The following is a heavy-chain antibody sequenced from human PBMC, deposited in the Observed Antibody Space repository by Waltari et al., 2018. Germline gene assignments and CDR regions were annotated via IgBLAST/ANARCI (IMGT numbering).Heavy chain of an antibody. V-gene: IGHV3-30*18. CDR2: IWYDGSNK. J-gene: IGHJ4*02. CDR1: GFTFSTYG. Sequence: QVQLVESGGGVVQPGRSLRLSCAATGFTFSTYGMPWVRQAPGKGLEWVAVIWYDGSNKYYADSVKGRFTISRDNSKNTLYLQMNSLRAEDTAMYYCAKAVQTRWEIDYWGQGTLVTVSS. D-gene: IGHD1-26*01. CDR3: AKAVQTRWEIDY.